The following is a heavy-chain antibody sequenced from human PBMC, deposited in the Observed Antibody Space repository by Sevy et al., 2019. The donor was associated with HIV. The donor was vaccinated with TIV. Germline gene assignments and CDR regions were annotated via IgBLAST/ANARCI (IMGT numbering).Heavy chain of an antibody. CDR3: AREYYDFWSGSLDYGMDL. Sequence: GGSLRLSCAASGFTFSSYWMSWVRQAPGKGLEWVANIKQDGSEKYYVDSVKGRFTISRDNAKNSLYLQMNSLRAEDTAVYYCAREYYDFWSGSLDYGMDLWGQGTTVTVSS. V-gene: IGHV3-7*01. CDR2: IKQDGSEK. D-gene: IGHD3-3*01. J-gene: IGHJ6*02. CDR1: GFTFSSYW.